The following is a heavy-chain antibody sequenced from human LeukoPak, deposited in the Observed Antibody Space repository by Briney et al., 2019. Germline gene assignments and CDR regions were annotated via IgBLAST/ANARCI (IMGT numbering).Heavy chain of an antibody. Sequence: GGSLRLSCAASGFTFSSYGMHWVRQAPGKGLEWVAVIWYDESNKYYADSVKGRFTISRDNSKNTLYLQMNSLRAEDTAVYYCARSPNVVVTAIQPIDYWGQGTLVTVSS. V-gene: IGHV3-33*01. J-gene: IGHJ4*02. CDR2: IWYDESNK. CDR1: GFTFSSYG. D-gene: IGHD2-21*02. CDR3: ARSPNVVVTAIQPIDY.